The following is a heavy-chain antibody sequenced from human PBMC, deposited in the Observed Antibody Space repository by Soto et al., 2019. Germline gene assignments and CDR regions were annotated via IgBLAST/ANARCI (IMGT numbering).Heavy chain of an antibody. D-gene: IGHD3-22*01. CDR1: GGSISSYY. J-gene: IGHJ6*02. CDR3: ARTGHYYDSSGYSLMDV. CDR2: IYTSGST. Sequence: SETLSLTGTVSGGSISSYYWSWIRQPAGKGLEWIGRIYTSGSTNYNPSLKSRVTMSVDTSKNQFSLKLSSVAAADTAVYYCARTGHYYDSSGYSLMDVWGQGTTVTVSS. V-gene: IGHV4-4*07.